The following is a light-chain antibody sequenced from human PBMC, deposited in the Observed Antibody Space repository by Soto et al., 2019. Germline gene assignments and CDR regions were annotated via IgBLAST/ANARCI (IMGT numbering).Light chain of an antibody. CDR2: SNN. V-gene: IGLV1-44*01. CDR1: SSNIGSNT. Sequence: QAVVTQPPSASGTPGQRVTIACSGSSSNIGSNTVNWYQQLPGTAPKLLIYSNNQRPSGVPDRFSGSKSGTSASLAISGLQYEDEADYYCASWDASLNGPVFGGGTKLNVL. CDR3: ASWDASLNGPV. J-gene: IGLJ2*01.